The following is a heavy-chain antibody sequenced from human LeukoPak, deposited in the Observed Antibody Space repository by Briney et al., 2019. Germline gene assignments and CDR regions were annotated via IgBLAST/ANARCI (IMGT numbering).Heavy chain of an antibody. Sequence: QPGGSLRLSCAASGFTFSSYEMNWVRQAPGKGLEWVSYISSSGSTIYYADSVKGRFTISRDNAKNSQYLQMNSLRAEDTAVYYCARESLGYCSGSTCYYFYMDFWGKGTTVTVSS. CDR1: GFTFSSYE. D-gene: IGHD2-15*01. V-gene: IGHV3-48*03. CDR3: ARESLGYCSGSTCYYFYMDF. J-gene: IGHJ6*03. CDR2: ISSSGSTI.